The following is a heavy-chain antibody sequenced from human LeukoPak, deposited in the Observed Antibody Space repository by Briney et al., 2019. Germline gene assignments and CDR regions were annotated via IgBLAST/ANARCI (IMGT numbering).Heavy chain of an antibody. CDR2: IYHSGST. Sequence: SETLSLTCTVSGYSISSGYYWGWIRQPPGKGLEWIGSIYHSGSTYYNPSLKSRVTISVDTSKNQFSLKLSSVTAADTAVYYCARVSSGSYCLDIWGQGTMVTVSS. J-gene: IGHJ3*02. D-gene: IGHD1-26*01. CDR3: ARVSSGSYCLDI. V-gene: IGHV4-38-2*02. CDR1: GYSISSGYY.